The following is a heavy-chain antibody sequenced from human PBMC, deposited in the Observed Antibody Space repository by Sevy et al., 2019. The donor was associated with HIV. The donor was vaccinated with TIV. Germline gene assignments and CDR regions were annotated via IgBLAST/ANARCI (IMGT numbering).Heavy chain of an antibody. Sequence: SETLSLTCTVSGGSISSSSYYWGWIRQPPGKGLEWIGSIYYSGSTYYNPSLKSRVTISVDTSKNQFSLKLSSVTAADTAVYYCARRHYYGSGNPFDYWGQGTLVAVSS. CDR2: IYYSGST. D-gene: IGHD3-10*01. V-gene: IGHV4-39*01. J-gene: IGHJ4*02. CDR1: GGSISSSSYY. CDR3: ARRHYYGSGNPFDY.